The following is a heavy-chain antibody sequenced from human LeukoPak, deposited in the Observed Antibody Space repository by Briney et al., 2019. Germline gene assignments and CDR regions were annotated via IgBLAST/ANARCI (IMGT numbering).Heavy chain of an antibody. CDR2: ISAYNGNT. CDR1: GYTLTSYG. V-gene: IGHV1-18*01. J-gene: IGHJ5*02. Sequence: ASVKVSCKASGYTLTSYGISWVRQARGQGLEWMGWISAYNGNTHYAQKFQGRVTMTTDTPTSTANMELRSLRSDDTAVYYCVRDEARYSSGYYPNWFDPWGQGTLVTVSS. CDR3: VRDEARYSSGYYPNWFDP. D-gene: IGHD3-22*01.